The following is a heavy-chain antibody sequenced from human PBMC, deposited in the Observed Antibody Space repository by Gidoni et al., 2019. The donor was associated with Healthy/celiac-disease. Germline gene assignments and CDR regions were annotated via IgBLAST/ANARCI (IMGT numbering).Heavy chain of an antibody. CDR3: ARGKWELLGRFDY. CDR1: GGSISSYY. Sequence: QVQLQESGPGLVKPSETLSPTCTVSGGSISSYYWSWIRQPPGKGLEWIGYIYYSGSTNYNPSLKSRVTISVDTSKNQFSLKLSSVTAADTAVYYCARGKWELLGRFDYWGQGTLVTVSS. D-gene: IGHD1-26*01. J-gene: IGHJ4*02. V-gene: IGHV4-59*01. CDR2: IYYSGST.